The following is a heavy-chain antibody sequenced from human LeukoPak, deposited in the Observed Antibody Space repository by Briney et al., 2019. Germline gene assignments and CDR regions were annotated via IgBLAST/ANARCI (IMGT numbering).Heavy chain of an antibody. CDR2: IYYSGST. Sequence: SETLSLTCTVSGGSISSYYWSWIRQPPGKGLEWIGYIYYSGSTNYNPSLKSRVTISVDTSKNQFSLKLSSVTAADTAVYYCARLKLGSGYYWYFDLWGRGTLVTASS. J-gene: IGHJ2*01. V-gene: IGHV4-59*08. CDR3: ARLKLGSGYYWYFDL. D-gene: IGHD3-22*01. CDR1: GGSISSYY.